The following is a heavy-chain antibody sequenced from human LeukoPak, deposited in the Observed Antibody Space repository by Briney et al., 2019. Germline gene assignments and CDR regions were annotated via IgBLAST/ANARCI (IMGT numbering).Heavy chain of an antibody. J-gene: IGHJ4*02. V-gene: IGHV4-59*08. D-gene: IGHD6-13*01. CDR2: IYYSGST. CDR1: GGSISSYY. CDR3: ARRDSSSWTTYYFDY. Sequence: SETLSLTCTVSGGSISSYYWGWIRQPPGKGLEWIGYIYYSGSTNYNPSLKSRVTISVDTSKNQFSLKLSSVTAADTAVYYCARRDSSSWTTYYFDYWGQGTLVTVSS.